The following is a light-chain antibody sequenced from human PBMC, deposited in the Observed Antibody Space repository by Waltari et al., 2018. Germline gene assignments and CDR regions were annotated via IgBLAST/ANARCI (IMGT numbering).Light chain of an antibody. Sequence: QSALTQPPSASGSPGQSVTISCTGTSSDVGGFDYVYWYQQHPGKVPRLMIYEVSKRPSGVPDRFSGSKSGNTASLTVSGLLVEDEADYYCSSFAGSSQMLFGGGTKLTVL. CDR3: SSFAGSSQML. CDR1: SSDVGGFDY. V-gene: IGLV2-8*01. J-gene: IGLJ2*01. CDR2: EVS.